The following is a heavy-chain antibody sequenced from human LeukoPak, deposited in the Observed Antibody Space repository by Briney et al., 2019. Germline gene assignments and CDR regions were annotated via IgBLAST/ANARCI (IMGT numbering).Heavy chain of an antibody. CDR3: AGYYDILTGYATAAFDI. Sequence: SETLSLTCAVYGGSFSDYYWNWIRQPPGKGLEWIGEINHSGSTNYNPSLKSRVTMSVDTSKNQFSLKLSSVTAADTAVYYCAGYYDILTGYATAAFDIWGQGTMVTVSS. CDR1: GGSFSDYY. V-gene: IGHV4-34*01. D-gene: IGHD3-9*01. CDR2: INHSGST. J-gene: IGHJ3*02.